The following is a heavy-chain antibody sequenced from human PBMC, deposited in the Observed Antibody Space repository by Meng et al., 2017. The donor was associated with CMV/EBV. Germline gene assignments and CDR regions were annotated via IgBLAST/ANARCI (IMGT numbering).Heavy chain of an antibody. CDR3: VGVGAVDY. CDR2: IIPIFGTA. CDR1: GGNFSSYA. J-gene: IGHJ4*02. V-gene: IGHV1-69*05. Sequence: SVEVSCKASGGNFSSYAITWVRQAPGQGLEWMGGIIPIFGTANYAQKFQGRVTITTDESTSTAYMGLSSLRSEDTAVYYCVGVGAVDYWGQGTLVTVSS. D-gene: IGHD1-26*01.